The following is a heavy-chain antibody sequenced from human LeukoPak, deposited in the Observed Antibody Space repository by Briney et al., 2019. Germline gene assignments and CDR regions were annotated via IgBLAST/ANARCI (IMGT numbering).Heavy chain of an antibody. CDR3: ASFSGSYDYFDY. CDR1: GFTFSSYA. J-gene: IGHJ4*02. Sequence: GGSLRLSCAASGFTFSSYAMSWVRQAPGKGLEWVSAISGSGGSTYYADSVKGRFTISRDNSKNTLYLQMNSLRAEDTAVYYCASFSGSYDYFDYWGQGTLVTVSS. D-gene: IGHD1-26*01. V-gene: IGHV3-23*01. CDR2: ISGSGGST.